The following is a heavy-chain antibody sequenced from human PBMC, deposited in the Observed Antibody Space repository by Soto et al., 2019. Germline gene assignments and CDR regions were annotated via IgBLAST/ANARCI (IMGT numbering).Heavy chain of an antibody. D-gene: IGHD2-15*01. Sequence: PAGSLRLSCAASGFTFSDHYMDWVRQAPWKGLEWVGRSRNKANSYTTEYAASVKGRFTISRDDSKNSLYLQMNSLKTEDTAVYYCARGDCSGGPCYVGDYWGQGTLVTVSS. CDR3: ARGDCSGGPCYVGDY. CDR1: GFTFSDHY. CDR2: SRNKANSYTT. J-gene: IGHJ4*02. V-gene: IGHV3-72*01.